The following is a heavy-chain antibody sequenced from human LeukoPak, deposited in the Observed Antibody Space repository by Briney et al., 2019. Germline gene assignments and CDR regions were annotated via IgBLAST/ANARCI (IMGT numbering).Heavy chain of an antibody. V-gene: IGHV1-8*02. J-gene: IGHJ4*02. CDR2: MNPNSGNT. CDR3: ARKFLGSRGYYFDY. CDR1: GGTFSNYA. Sequence: ASVKVSCKASGGTFSNYAINWVRQATGQGLEWMGWMNPNSGNTGYSQKLQGRIIMTRNSSISTAYMELSSLRSEDTAVYYCARKFLGSRGYYFDYWGQGTLVTVSS. D-gene: IGHD3-10*01.